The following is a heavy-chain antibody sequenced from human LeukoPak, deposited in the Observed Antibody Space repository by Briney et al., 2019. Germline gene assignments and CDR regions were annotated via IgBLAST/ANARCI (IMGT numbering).Heavy chain of an antibody. CDR3: ARHRGSANYGDYWVDY. CDR1: GGSISSYY. J-gene: IGHJ4*02. CDR2: IYYSGST. Sequence: SETLSLTCTVSGGSISSYYWSWIRQPPGKGLEWVGYIYYSGSTNYNASLTSRVTISVDTSKTQFSLKLSSVTAADTAVYYCARHRGSANYGDYWVDYWGQGTLVTVSS. V-gene: IGHV4-59*01. D-gene: IGHD4-17*01.